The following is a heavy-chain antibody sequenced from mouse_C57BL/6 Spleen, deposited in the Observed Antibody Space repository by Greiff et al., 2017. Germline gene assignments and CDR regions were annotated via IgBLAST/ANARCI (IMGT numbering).Heavy chain of an antibody. V-gene: IGHV1-22*01. CDR3: ARSGSSGGWFAY. CDR1: GYTFTDYN. D-gene: IGHD1-1*01. J-gene: IGHJ3*01. CDR2: INPNNGGT. Sequence: VQLKESGPELVKPGASVKMSCKASGYTFTDYNMHWVKQSHGKSLEWIGYINPNNGGTSYNQKFKGKATLTVNKSSSTAYMELRSLTSEDSAVYYCARSGSSGGWFAYWGQGTLVTVSA.